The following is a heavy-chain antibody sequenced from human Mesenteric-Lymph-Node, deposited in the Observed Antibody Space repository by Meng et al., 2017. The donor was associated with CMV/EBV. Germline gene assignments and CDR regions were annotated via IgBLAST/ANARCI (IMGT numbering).Heavy chain of an antibody. CDR2: IIPVFSTP. D-gene: IGHD3-22*01. CDR1: GGTFSSYA. J-gene: IGHJ6*02. Sequence: SVKVSCKASGGTFSSYAIGWVRQAPGQGLEWMGGIIPVFSTPRYAQSFQGRVTITTDKSTNTGYMELSTLRPEDTAVYYCARMAGADWGEMYSESSGSRHGMDVWGQGTAVTVSS. V-gene: IGHV1-69*05. CDR3: ARMAGADWGEMYSESSGSRHGMDV.